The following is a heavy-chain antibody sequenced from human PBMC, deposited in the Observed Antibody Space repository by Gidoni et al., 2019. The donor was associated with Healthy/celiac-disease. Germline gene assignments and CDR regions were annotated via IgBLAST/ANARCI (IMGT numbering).Heavy chain of an antibody. CDR2: LSCCISPI. D-gene: IGHD6-13*01. Sequence: EVQLVESGGGLVQPGGSLRLSCAASGVTFSSYSMDWVRRAPGKGLGWVSYLSCCISPIFHADCLKGLFPIPRDNAQNSLYLQMHTLRADDTAVYYCARGGTFPVAAAGTFFFSFWGQGTLVTVSS. CDR3: ARGGTFPVAAAGTFFFSF. J-gene: IGHJ4*02. CDR1: GVTFSSYS. V-gene: IGHV3-48*04.